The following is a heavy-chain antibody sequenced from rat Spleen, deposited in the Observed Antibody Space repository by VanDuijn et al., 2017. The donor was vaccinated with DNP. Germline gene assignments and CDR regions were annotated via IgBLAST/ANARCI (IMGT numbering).Heavy chain of an antibody. CDR3: ARGEYTTDSYDY. Sequence: EVQLQESGPGLVKPSQSLSLTCSVTGYSITSTYRWNWIRKFPGNKLEWMGYINSAGSTNYNPSLKSRISITRDTSKNQFFLQLNSVTTEDTATYYCARGEYTTDSYDYWGQGVMVTVSS. J-gene: IGHJ2*01. CDR1: GYSITSTYR. D-gene: IGHD1-6*01. V-gene: IGHV3-3*01. CDR2: INSAGST.